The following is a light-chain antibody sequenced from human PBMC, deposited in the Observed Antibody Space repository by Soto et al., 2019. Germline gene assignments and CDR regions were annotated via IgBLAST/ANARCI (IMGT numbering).Light chain of an antibody. CDR2: DAS. Sequence: ELVLTQSPATLSLSPGERATLSCRASQSVSSYLVWYQQKAGQAPRLLFYDASNRVTGIPDRFSGSGSGTDFTLTISRLEPEDFAVYYCQYYGRSPLTFGGGTKVDIK. V-gene: IGKV3-20*01. CDR1: QSVSSY. CDR3: QYYGRSPLT. J-gene: IGKJ4*01.